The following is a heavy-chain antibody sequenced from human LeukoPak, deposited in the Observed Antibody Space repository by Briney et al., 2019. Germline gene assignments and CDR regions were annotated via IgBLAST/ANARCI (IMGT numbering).Heavy chain of an antibody. V-gene: IGHV4-39*07. CDR1: GGSISSSSYY. CDR3: ASLNNQMEDYYDSSGPFDY. Sequence: SETLSLTCTVSGGSISSSSYYWGWIRQPPGKGLEWIGSIYYSGSTYYNPSLKSRVTISVDTSKNQFSLKLSSVTAADTAVYYCASLNNQMEDYYDSSGPFDYWGQGTLVTVSS. J-gene: IGHJ4*02. D-gene: IGHD3-22*01. CDR2: IYYSGST.